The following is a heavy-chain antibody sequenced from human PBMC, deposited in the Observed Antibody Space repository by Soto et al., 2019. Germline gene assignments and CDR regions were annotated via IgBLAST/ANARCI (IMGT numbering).Heavy chain of an antibody. Sequence: QVQLVQSGGGVVQPGRSLRLSCATSGFTFSNYGMHWVRQAPGKGLEWVAVISNDGNNQYYRDSVKGRFTISRDKSKNTLYLQMNSLRAEDTAVYYCAKDHDAYGDYFASWGQGTLVTVSS. V-gene: IGHV3-30*18. D-gene: IGHD4-17*01. CDR1: GFTFSNYG. CDR2: ISNDGNNQ. CDR3: AKDHDAYGDYFAS. J-gene: IGHJ4*02.